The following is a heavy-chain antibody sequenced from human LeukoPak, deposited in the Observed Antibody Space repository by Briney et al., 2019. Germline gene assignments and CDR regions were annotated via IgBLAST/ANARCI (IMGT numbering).Heavy chain of an antibody. D-gene: IGHD3-10*01. Sequence: GGSLRLSCADSGSTFSSYAMSWVRQAPGKGLEWVSAISGSGGSTYYADSVKGRFTISRDNSKNTLYLQMNSLRAEDTAVYYCAKDLGYYGSGSYFHYWGQGTLVTVSS. CDR2: ISGSGGST. CDR3: AKDLGYYGSGSYFHY. CDR1: GSTFSSYA. V-gene: IGHV3-23*01. J-gene: IGHJ4*02.